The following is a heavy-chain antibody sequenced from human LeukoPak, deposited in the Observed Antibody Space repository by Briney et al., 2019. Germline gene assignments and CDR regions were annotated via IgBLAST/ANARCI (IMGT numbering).Heavy chain of an antibody. D-gene: IGHD5-18*01. CDR1: GGSISSGGYY. CDR2: IYHSGST. V-gene: IGHV4-30-2*01. Sequence: SETLSLTCTVSGGSISSGGYYWSWIRQPPGKGLEWIGYIYHSGSTYYNPSLKSRVTISVDRSKNQFSLKLSSVTAADTAVYYCANMVSLDYWGQGTLVTVSS. J-gene: IGHJ4*02. CDR3: ANMVSLDY.